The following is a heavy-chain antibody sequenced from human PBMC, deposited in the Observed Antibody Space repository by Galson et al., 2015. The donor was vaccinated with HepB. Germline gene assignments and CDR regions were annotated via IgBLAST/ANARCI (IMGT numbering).Heavy chain of an antibody. CDR1: GFTFSSYS. J-gene: IGHJ4*02. CDR3: ARDWGDHDYGDYEGGVPSDY. V-gene: IGHV3-21*01. CDR2: ISSSSSYI. Sequence: SLRLSCAASGFTFSSYSMNWVRQAPGKGLEWVSSISSSSSYIYYADSVKGRFTISRDNAKNSLYLQMNSLRAEDTAVYYCARDWGDHDYGDYEGGVPSDYWGQGTLVTVSS. D-gene: IGHD4-17*01.